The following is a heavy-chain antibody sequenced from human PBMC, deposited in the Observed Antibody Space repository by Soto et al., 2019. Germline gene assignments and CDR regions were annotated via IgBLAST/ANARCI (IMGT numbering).Heavy chain of an antibody. CDR2: MNANSGNT. D-gene: IGHD2-2*01. Sequence: GASVKVSCKASGYTFSSYDINSVRQDTGQGLEWMGWMNANSGNTSYAQKFQGRVTMTTDTSTSTAYMELRSLRSDDTAVYYCARRGRLGYCSSTSCPRGGYYYYYYYMDVCGKGTTVTVSS. J-gene: IGHJ6*03. CDR3: ARRGRLGYCSSTSCPRGGYYYYYYYMDV. CDR1: GYTFSSYD. V-gene: IGHV1-8*01.